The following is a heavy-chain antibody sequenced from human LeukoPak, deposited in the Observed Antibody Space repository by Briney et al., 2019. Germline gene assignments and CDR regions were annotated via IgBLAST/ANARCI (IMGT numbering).Heavy chain of an antibody. D-gene: IGHD5-12*01. V-gene: IGHV5-51*01. CDR1: GYSFTSYW. CDR3: ARGGIVTTMLPFDY. J-gene: IGHJ4*02. CDR2: IYPGDSDT. Sequence: GESLKISCKGSGYSFTSYWNGWVRQMPGRGLEWMGIIYPGDSDTRYTPSLQGQVTISADKSINTAYLQWSSLKASDTAMYYCARGGIVTTMLPFDYWGQGTLVTVSS.